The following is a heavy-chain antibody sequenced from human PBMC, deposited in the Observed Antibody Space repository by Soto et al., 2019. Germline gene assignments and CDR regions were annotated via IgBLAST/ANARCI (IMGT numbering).Heavy chain of an antibody. Sequence: QVQLVESGGGVVQPGRSLRLSCAASGFTFSSYGMHWVRQAPGKGLEWVAVISYDGSNKYYADCVKGRFTISRDNSKNTLYLQMNSLRAEDTAVYYCAKDQGDIVVVPAAGFDYWGQGTLVTVSS. CDR3: AKDQGDIVVVPAAGFDY. V-gene: IGHV3-30*18. CDR1: GFTFSSYG. CDR2: ISYDGSNK. D-gene: IGHD2-2*01. J-gene: IGHJ4*02.